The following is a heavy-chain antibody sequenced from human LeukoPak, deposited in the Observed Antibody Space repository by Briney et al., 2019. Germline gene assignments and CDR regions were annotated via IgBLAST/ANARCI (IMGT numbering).Heavy chain of an antibody. D-gene: IGHD4-17*01. CDR1: GFTFSNYA. CDR2: ISGSGGST. Sequence: AGGSLRLSCAASGFTFSNYALSWVRQAPGKGLEWVSSISGSGGSTYYADSVKGRFTISRDNSKNTLYLQMNSLRAEDTAVYYCAKLNRDYGDFTFLVNLDYWGQGTLVTVSS. CDR3: AKLNRDYGDFTFLVNLDY. J-gene: IGHJ4*02. V-gene: IGHV3-23*01.